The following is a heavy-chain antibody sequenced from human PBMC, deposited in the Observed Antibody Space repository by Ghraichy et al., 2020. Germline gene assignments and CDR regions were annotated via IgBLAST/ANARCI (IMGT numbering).Heavy chain of an antibody. CDR2: IKQDGSEK. D-gene: IGHD4-17*01. Sequence: GGSLRLSCAASGFTFSSYWMSWVRQAPGKGLEWVANIKQDGSEKYYVDSVKGRFTISRDNAKNSLYLQMNSLRAEDTAVYYCARDPHPTTVTTCFDYWGQGTLVTVSS. V-gene: IGHV3-7*01. J-gene: IGHJ4*02. CDR3: ARDPHPTTVTTCFDY. CDR1: GFTFSSYW.